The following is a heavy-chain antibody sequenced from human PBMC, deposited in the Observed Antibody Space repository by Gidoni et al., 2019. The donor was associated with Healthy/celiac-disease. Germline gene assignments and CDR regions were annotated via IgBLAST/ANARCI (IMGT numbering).Heavy chain of an antibody. CDR3: ARVALGFLESLGWYYFDY. CDR2: INPNSGGT. Sequence: QVQLVQSGAEVKKPGASVKVSCTASGYTFTGYYMHWVRQAPGQGLEWMGWINPNSGGTNYAQKFQGRVTMTRDTSISTAYMELSRLRSDDTAVYYCARVALGFLESLGWYYFDYWGQGTLVTVSS. D-gene: IGHD3-3*02. CDR1: GYTFTGYY. J-gene: IGHJ4*02. V-gene: IGHV1-2*02.